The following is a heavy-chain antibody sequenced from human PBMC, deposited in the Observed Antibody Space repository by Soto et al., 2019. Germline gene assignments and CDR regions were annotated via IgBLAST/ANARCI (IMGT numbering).Heavy chain of an antibody. Sequence: GSLRLSCAASGFTFSSYWMHWVRQAPGKGLEWVSGINGSGSSTNYADSVKGRFTISRDNAKNTLYLQMNSLRAEDTAVYYCAKDLVATAQEFDYWGQGTLVTVSS. CDR3: AKDLVATAQEFDY. CDR2: INGSGSST. J-gene: IGHJ4*02. CDR1: GFTFSSYW. D-gene: IGHD5-12*01. V-gene: IGHV3-23*01.